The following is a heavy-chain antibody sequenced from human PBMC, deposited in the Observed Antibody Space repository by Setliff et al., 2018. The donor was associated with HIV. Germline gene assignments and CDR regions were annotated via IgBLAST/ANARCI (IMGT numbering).Heavy chain of an antibody. Sequence: AETLSLTCTVAGQFINYGYYWGWIRQPPGRGLEWIGSVYHSGKTYYNPSLKSRVTMSADTSKNQISLMLRSMTAADTAVSYCAKHDFGEGSCFDPWGQGSLVTVSS. D-gene: IGHD2-21*01. V-gene: IGHV4-38-2*02. CDR3: AKHDFGEGSCFDP. CDR2: VYHSGKT. CDR1: GQFINYGYY. J-gene: IGHJ5*02.